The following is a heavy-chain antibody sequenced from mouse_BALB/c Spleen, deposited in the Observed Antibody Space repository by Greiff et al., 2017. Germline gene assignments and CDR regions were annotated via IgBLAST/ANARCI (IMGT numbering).Heavy chain of an antibody. CDR3: ARDQADLYYGSHYYAMDY. V-gene: IGHV2-9*02. J-gene: IGHJ4*01. Sequence: VKLVESGPGLVAPSQSLSITCTVSGFSLTSYGVHWVRQPPGKGLEWLGVIWAGGSTNYNSALMSRLSISKDNSKSQVFLKMNSLQTDDTAMYYCARDQADLYYGSHYYAMDYWGQGTSVTVSS. CDR2: IWAGGST. D-gene: IGHD1-1*01. CDR1: GFSLTSYG.